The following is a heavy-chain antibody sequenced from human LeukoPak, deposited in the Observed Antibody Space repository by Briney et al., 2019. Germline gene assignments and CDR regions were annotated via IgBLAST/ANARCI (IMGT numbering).Heavy chain of an antibody. V-gene: IGHV3-30*02. J-gene: IGHJ4*02. CDR2: IRYDGSEK. CDR3: AKNGEPSGDYAGAFDF. D-gene: IGHD4-17*01. Sequence: GGSLRLSCAASGFTFSSYGMHWVRQAPGKGLEWVAFIRYDGSEKHYADSVKGRFTISRDNSENTLFLQMNSLRAGDTAVYYCAKNGEPSGDYAGAFDFWGQGTLVTVSS. CDR1: GFTFSSYG.